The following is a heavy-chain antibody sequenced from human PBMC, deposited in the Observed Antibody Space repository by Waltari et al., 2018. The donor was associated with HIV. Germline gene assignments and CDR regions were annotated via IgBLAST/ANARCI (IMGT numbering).Heavy chain of an antibody. V-gene: IGHV4-34*01. CDR3: VRTSFADMVDYYGFYEAPQNWFDS. J-gene: IGHJ5*01. CDR2: INDSGST. CDR1: GGPFSGHY. Sequence: QVQLQQWGAGLVKPSETLTLTCAVYGGPFSGHYWTWIRQPPERRLEWIGAINDSGSTNYNPSLESRVRISVDMSKRQFSLEVTSVTAADTAIYYCVRTSFADMVDYYGFYEAPQNWFDSWGQGTLVTVSS. D-gene: IGHD3-10*01.